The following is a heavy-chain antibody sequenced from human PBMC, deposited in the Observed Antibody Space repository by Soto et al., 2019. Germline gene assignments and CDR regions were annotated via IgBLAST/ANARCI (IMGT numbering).Heavy chain of an antibody. J-gene: IGHJ4*02. CDR1: GFTFSTYS. D-gene: IGHD6-19*01. Sequence: GGSLRLSCAASGFTFSTYSMSWVRQAPGKGLEWVSYISSTSNTIYYTDSVKGRFTISRDNAKNSLYLQMNSLRAEDTAVYYCAKEGEHSSGWANFDYWGQGTLVTVSS. CDR2: ISSTSNTI. V-gene: IGHV3-48*01. CDR3: AKEGEHSSGWANFDY.